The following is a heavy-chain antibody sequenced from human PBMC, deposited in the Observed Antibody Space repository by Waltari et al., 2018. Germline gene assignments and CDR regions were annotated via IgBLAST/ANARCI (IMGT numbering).Heavy chain of an antibody. D-gene: IGHD2-15*01. CDR3: ARGGGGNWEWFDP. CDR1: GGSISGFY. V-gene: IGHV4-59*01. J-gene: IGHJ5*02. CDR2: IYYTGST. Sequence: QVQLQESGPSLLKPSETLSLICTVYGGSISGFYWSWVRQPPGKGLDLTGYIYYTGSTNFNPSLKRRGTMSVHMSKNQCSLKLSSVTAADTAFYYCARGGGGNWEWFDPWGQGTLVTVSS.